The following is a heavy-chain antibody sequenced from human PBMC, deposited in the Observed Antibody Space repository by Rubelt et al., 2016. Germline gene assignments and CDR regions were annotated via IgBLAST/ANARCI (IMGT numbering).Heavy chain of an antibody. CDR1: GGSFSGSY. CDR2: IHPSGST. J-gene: IGHJ6*02. V-gene: IGHV4-34*01. Sequence: QVQLQQWGARLLKPSEALSLTCAVFGGSFSGSYWTWIRQPPGKGLEWIGEIHPSGSTSHNPSLNSRVTISVNTSKNQFSLKRSSVTAADTAGYYCATHYYGMDVWGQGTTVTVSS. CDR3: ATHYYGMDV.